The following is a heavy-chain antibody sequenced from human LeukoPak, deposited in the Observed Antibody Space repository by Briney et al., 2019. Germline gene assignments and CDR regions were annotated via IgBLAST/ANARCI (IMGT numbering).Heavy chain of an antibody. Sequence: GGSPRLSCAASGLTFSSYWMSWVRQAPGKGLEWVANINQDGSEKYYVDSVKGRFTISRDNAKNSVYLQMNSLRAEDTAVYYCARDTRGPFDYWGQGTLVTVSS. CDR2: INQDGSEK. V-gene: IGHV3-7*01. CDR3: ARDTRGPFDY. CDR1: GLTFSSYW. D-gene: IGHD3-10*01. J-gene: IGHJ4*02.